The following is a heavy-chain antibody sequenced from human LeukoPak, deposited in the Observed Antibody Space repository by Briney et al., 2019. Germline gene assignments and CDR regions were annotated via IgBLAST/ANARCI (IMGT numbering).Heavy chain of an antibody. CDR2: IYYSGST. CDR3: ARLTSSSWPVFDY. J-gene: IGHJ4*02. Sequence: SETLSLTCTVSAGSISGSSYYWGWIRQPPGKGLEWIGSIYYSGSTYYNPSLKSRVTISVDTSKNQFSLKLSPVTAADTAVYYCARLTSSSWPVFDYWGQGTLVTVSS. D-gene: IGHD6-13*01. V-gene: IGHV4-39*01. CDR1: AGSISGSSYY.